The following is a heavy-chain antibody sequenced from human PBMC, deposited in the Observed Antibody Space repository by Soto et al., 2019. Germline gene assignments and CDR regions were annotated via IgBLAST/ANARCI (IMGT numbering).Heavy chain of an antibody. V-gene: IGHV1-2*02. CDR1: GYTFTGYY. CDR2: INPNSGGT. J-gene: IGHJ6*02. Sequence: QVQLVQSGAEVKKPGASVKVSCKASGYTFTGYYMHWVRQAPGQGLEWMGWINPNSGGTNYAQKFQGRVTMTRDTSISTAYMELSRLRSDDTAVYYCARDKERWFGESNHYGMDVWGQGTTVTVSS. D-gene: IGHD3-10*01. CDR3: ARDKERWFGESNHYGMDV.